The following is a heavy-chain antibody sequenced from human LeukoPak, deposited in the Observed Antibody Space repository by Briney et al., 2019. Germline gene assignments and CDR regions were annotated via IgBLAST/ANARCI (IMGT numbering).Heavy chain of an antibody. V-gene: IGHV3-23*01. CDR2: ISGSGGST. D-gene: IGHD3-10*02. J-gene: IGHJ4*02. CDR3: ARDLCWGCFDD. CDR1: GFTFSSYA. Sequence: GGSLRLSCAASGFTFSSYATSWVRQAPGKGLEWVSAISGSGGSTYYADSVKGRFTISRDNSRNTLYLQMNSLRVDDTAVYYCARDLCWGCFDDWGQGNLVTVSS.